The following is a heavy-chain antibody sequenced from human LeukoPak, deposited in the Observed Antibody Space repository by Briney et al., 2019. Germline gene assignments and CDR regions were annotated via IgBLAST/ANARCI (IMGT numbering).Heavy chain of an antibody. V-gene: IGHV4-61*02. CDR1: GGSISSGSYY. CDR2: IYTSGST. Sequence: SETLSLTCTVSGGSISSGSYYWSWIRQPAGKGLEWIGRIYTSGSTNYNPSLKSRVTISVDTSKNQFSLKLSSVTAADTAVYYCAREAITIFGVVRTQTTYGPHRFDPWGQGTLVTVSS. J-gene: IGHJ5*02. CDR3: AREAITIFGVVRTQTTYGPHRFDP. D-gene: IGHD3-3*01.